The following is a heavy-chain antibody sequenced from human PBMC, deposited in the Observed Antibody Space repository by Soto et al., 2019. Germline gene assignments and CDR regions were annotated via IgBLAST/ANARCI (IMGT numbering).Heavy chain of an antibody. V-gene: IGHV3-30*18. Sequence: QVQLVESGGGVVQPGRSLRLSCAASGFTFSHHGMHWVRQAPGKGLEWLTVVSSDGSITYDADSVRGRFAISRDNSKNTLYLHMNSLRTEDTAVYYWAKESDYYSNSKWTCDSWGQGILVTVSS. CDR3: AKESDYYSNSKWTCDS. D-gene: IGHD2-21*01. CDR2: VSSDGSIT. CDR1: GFTFSHHG. J-gene: IGHJ4*02.